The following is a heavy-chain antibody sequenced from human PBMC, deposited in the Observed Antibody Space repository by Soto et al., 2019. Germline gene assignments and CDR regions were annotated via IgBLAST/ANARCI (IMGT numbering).Heavy chain of an antibody. V-gene: IGHV1-18*01. J-gene: IGHJ4*02. Sequence: QVHLVQSGAEVKKPGASVKVSCKGSGYAFTTYGITWVRQAPGQGLEWMGWISAHNGNTNYAQKLQGRGTVTSDTSTSTAYMELRSLRSDDTAVYYCARGRYGDYWGQGALVTVSS. CDR3: ARGRYGDY. D-gene: IGHD1-1*01. CDR2: ISAHNGNT. CDR1: GYAFTTYG.